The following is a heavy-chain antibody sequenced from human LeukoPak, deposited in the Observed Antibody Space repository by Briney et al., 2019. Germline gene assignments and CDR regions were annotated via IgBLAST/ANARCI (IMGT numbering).Heavy chain of an antibody. CDR3: ARVPVEYSSSSGWFDP. D-gene: IGHD6-6*01. CDR2: IIPILGIA. J-gene: IGHJ5*02. CDR1: GGTFSSYA. V-gene: IGHV1-69*04. Sequence: EASVKVSCKASGGTFSSYAISWVRQAPGQGLEWMGRIIPILGIANYAQKFQGRVTITADKSTSTAYMELSSLRSEDTAVYYCARVPVEYSSSSGWFDPWGQGTLVTVSS.